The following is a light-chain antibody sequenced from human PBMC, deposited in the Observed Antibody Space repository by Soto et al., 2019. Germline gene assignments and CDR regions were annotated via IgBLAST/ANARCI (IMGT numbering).Light chain of an antibody. CDR2: TES. J-gene: IGKJ4*01. V-gene: IGKV1-12*01. CDR1: QGISNW. Sequence: DIQMTQSPSSVSASVGDRVSITCRASQGISNWLAWYQQKPGRAPKLLIYTESSLQSGVPSRFSGTGYGTDFTLTISSLQPEDVATYYCQQANSFPLTFGGGTKVELK. CDR3: QQANSFPLT.